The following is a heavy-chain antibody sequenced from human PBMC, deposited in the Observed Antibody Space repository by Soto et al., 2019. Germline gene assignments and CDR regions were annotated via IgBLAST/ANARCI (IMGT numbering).Heavy chain of an antibody. CDR2: IYPGDSDT. CDR3: ARTAYYYDSSGYYDGEFDY. V-gene: IGHV5-51*01. J-gene: IGHJ4*02. D-gene: IGHD3-22*01. CDR1: GYSFTSYW. Sequence: GESLKISCKGSGYSFTSYWIGWVRQMPGKGLDWMGIIYPGDSDTRYSPSFQGQVTISADKSISTAYLQWSSLKASDTAMYYCARTAYYYDSSGYYDGEFDYWGQGTLVTVSS.